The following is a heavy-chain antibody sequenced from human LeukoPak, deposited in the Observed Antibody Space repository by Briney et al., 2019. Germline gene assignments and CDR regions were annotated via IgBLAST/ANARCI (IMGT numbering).Heavy chain of an antibody. CDR2: INTDGSST. V-gene: IGHV3-74*01. CDR3: ARDLTSEWELLN. CDR1: GFTFSSYW. J-gene: IGHJ4*02. Sequence: GGSLRLSCPASGFTFSSYWMHWVRQAPGKGLVWVSRINTDGSSTSYADSVKGRFTISRDNAKNTLYLQMNSLRAEDTAVYHCARDLTSEWELLNWGQGALVTVSS. D-gene: IGHD1-26*01.